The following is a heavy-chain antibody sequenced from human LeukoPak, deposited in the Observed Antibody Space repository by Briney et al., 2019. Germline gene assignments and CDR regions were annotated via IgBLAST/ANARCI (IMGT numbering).Heavy chain of an antibody. V-gene: IGHV3-30*04. CDR1: GFTFSSYA. D-gene: IGHD3-22*01. CDR2: ISYDGSNK. Sequence: SLRLSCAASGFTFSSYAMHWVRQAPGKGLAWVAVISYDGSNKYYADSVKGRFTISRDNSKNTLYLQMNSLRAEDTAVYYCAKDIYYDSSGRGAFDYWGQGTLVTVSS. CDR3: AKDIYYDSSGRGAFDY. J-gene: IGHJ4*02.